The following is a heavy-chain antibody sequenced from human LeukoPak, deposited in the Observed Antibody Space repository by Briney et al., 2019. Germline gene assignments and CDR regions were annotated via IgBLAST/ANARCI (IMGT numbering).Heavy chain of an antibody. CDR1: GFTFSSYA. J-gene: IGHJ4*02. V-gene: IGHV3-23*01. D-gene: IGHD3-22*01. CDR3: AKEIPFNDITYYYDSSGINDY. CDR2: ISGSGGST. Sequence: GGSLRLSCAASGFTFSSYAMSWVRQAPGKGLEWVSAISGSGGSTYYADSVKGRFTISRDNSKNTLYLQMNSLRAEDTAVYYCAKEIPFNDITYYYDSSGINDYWGQGTLATVSS.